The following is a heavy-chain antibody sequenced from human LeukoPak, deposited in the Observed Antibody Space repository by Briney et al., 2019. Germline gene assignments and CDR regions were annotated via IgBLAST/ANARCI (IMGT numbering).Heavy chain of an antibody. CDR1: GYTFTSYA. V-gene: IGHV7-4-1*02. Sequence: ASVKVSCKASGYTFTSYAMKWVRQAPGQGLEWMGWINTNTGNPTYAQGFTGRFVFSLYTSVSTAYLQISSLKAEDTAVYYCARARGGWASDAFDIWGQGTMVTVSS. CDR3: ARARGGWASDAFDI. D-gene: IGHD6-19*01. CDR2: INTNTGNP. J-gene: IGHJ3*02.